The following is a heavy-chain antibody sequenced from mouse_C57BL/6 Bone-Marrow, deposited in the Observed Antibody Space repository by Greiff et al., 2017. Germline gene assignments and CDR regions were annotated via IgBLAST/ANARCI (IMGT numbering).Heavy chain of an antibody. CDR3: ARDEAQTYYFDY. V-gene: IGHV5-4*01. CDR2: ISDGGSYT. CDR1: GFTFSSYA. J-gene: IGHJ2*01. Sequence: EVQGVESGGGLVKPGGSLKLSCAASGFTFSSYAMSWVRQTPEKRLEWVATISDGGSYTYYPDNVKGRFTISRDNAKNNLYLQMSHLKSEDTAMXYCARDEAQTYYFDYWGQGTTLTVSS.